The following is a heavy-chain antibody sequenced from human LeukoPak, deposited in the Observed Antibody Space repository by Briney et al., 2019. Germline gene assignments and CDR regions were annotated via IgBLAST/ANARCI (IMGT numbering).Heavy chain of an antibody. D-gene: IGHD6-13*01. V-gene: IGHV4-38-2*01. CDR2: IHYPEST. Sequence: SDTLSLTCAVSGFYISSGNFWGWIRRPPAEGPEWVGTIHYPESTYYNPSLNSRLTISIDTSKNHFSSKMSSVTAADTALYYCARGRGRQVGTRWHPDTHHDYWGQGILVTVSS. J-gene: IGHJ4*02. CDR1: GFYISSGNF. CDR3: ARGRGRQVGTRWHPDTHHDY.